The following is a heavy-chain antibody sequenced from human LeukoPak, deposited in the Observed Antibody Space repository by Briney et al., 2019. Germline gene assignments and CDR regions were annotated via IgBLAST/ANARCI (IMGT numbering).Heavy chain of an antibody. CDR2: ISSSSSYI. D-gene: IGHD3-3*01. J-gene: IGHJ6*03. CDR1: GFTFSSYS. Sequence: GGSLRLSCAASGFTFSSYSMNWVRQAPGRGLEWVSSISSSSSYIYYADSVKGRFTISRDNAKNSLYLQMNSLRAEDTAVYYCARDSGNEVTYYDFWSGSDYMDVWGKGTTVTVSS. CDR3: ARDSGNEVTYYDFWSGSDYMDV. V-gene: IGHV3-21*01.